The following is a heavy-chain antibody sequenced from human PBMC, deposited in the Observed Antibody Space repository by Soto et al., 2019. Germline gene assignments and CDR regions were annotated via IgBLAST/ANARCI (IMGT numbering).Heavy chain of an antibody. CDR2: IIPIFGTA. D-gene: IGHD3-22*01. J-gene: IGHJ6*02. CDR3: ARDHYDSSGYRDYYGMDV. CDR1: GGTFSSYA. V-gene: IGHV1-69*06. Sequence: SVKVSCKASGGTFSSYAISWVRQAPGQGLEWMGGIIPIFGTANYAQKFQGRVTITADKSTSTAYMELSSLRSEDTAVYYCARDHYDSSGYRDYYGMDVWGQGTTVTVSS.